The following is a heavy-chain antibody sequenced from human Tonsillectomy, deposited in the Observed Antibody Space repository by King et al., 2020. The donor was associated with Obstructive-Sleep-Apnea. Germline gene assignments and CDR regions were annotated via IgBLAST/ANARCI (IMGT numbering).Heavy chain of an antibody. D-gene: IGHD6-19*01. CDR3: ATGQWLTYFNS. CDR1: GDSVSSGYY. V-gene: IGHV4-38-2*02. J-gene: IGHJ4*02. Sequence: QLQESGPGLVKPSETLSLTCTVSGDSVSSGYYWGWIRQFPGKGLEWIATIYHSGSTYFNPSLKSRVTISIATSKNQFSLKMTSVTAADRAVYYCATGQWLTYFNSWGLGTLVTVSS. CDR2: IYHSGST.